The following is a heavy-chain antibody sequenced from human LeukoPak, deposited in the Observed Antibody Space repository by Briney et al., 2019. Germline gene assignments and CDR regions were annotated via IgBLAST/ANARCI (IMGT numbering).Heavy chain of an antibody. CDR2: ISSSSSYI. D-gene: IGHD3-10*01. Sequence: GGSLRLSCAASGFTFSDYYMNWIRQAPGKGLEWVSSISSSSSYIYYADSVKGRFTISRDNAKNSLYLQMNSLRAEDTAVYYCARDRSQGVRLPFQHWGQGTLVTVSS. V-gene: IGHV3-11*06. CDR1: GFTFSDYY. CDR3: ARDRSQGVRLPFQH. J-gene: IGHJ1*01.